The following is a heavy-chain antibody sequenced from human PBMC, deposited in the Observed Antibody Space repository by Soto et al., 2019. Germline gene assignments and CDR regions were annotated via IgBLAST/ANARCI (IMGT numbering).Heavy chain of an antibody. V-gene: IGHV4-59*01. D-gene: IGHD2-15*01. CDR1: GGSISSYY. CDR3: ARGVCSGGSCYSPWDYYYGMDV. Sequence: SETLSLTCTVSGGSISSYYWSWIRQPPGKGLEWIGYIYYSGSTNYNPSLKSRVTISVDTSKNQFSLKLSSVTAADTAVYYCARGVCSGGSCYSPWDYYYGMDVWGQGTTVTVSS. J-gene: IGHJ6*02. CDR2: IYYSGST.